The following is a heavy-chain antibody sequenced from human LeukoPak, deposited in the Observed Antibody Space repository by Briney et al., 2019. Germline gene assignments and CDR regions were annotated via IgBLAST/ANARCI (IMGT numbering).Heavy chain of an antibody. V-gene: IGHV3-30*03. CDR1: RFTFSTYT. J-gene: IGHJ4*02. Sequence: GGSLRLSCAASRFTFSTYTMNWVRQAPGKGLEWVALITYDGSNKYYADSVKGRFTISRDNSKNTLSLQMNSLRAEDTAVYYCARQVGYCTNGVCFTPDSWGQGTLVTVSS. CDR3: ARQVGYCTNGVCFTPDS. CDR2: ITYDGSNK. D-gene: IGHD2-8*01.